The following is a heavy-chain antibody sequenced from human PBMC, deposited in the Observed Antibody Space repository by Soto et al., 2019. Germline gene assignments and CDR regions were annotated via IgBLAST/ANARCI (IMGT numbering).Heavy chain of an antibody. CDR2: IYYSGST. Sequence: SETLSLTCTVSGGSISSGGYYWSWIRQHPGKGLEWIGYIYYSGSTYYNPSLKSRVTISVDTSKNQFSLKLSSVTAADTAVYYCARTVLMVYAIAGAFDIWGQGTMVTVSS. J-gene: IGHJ3*02. CDR1: GGSISSGGYY. D-gene: IGHD2-8*01. V-gene: IGHV4-31*03. CDR3: ARTVLMVYAIAGAFDI.